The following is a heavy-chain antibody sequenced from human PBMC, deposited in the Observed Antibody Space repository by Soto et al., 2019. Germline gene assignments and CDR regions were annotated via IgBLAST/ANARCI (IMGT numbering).Heavy chain of an antibody. D-gene: IGHD2-8*01. CDR3: ARDSNVYYYGMDV. Sequence: GSLRLSCAASGFTFSSYSMNWVRQAPGKGLEWVSSISSSSSYIYYADSVKGRFTISRDNAKNSLYLQMNSLRAEDTAVYYCARDSNVYYYGMDVWGQGTTVTVSS. CDR2: ISSSSSYI. V-gene: IGHV3-21*01. CDR1: GFTFSSYS. J-gene: IGHJ6*02.